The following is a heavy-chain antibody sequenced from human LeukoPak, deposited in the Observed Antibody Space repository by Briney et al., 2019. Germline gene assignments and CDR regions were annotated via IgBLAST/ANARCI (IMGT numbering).Heavy chain of an antibody. CDR3: ARGLLGYCSGGSCPGEHWFDP. CDR2: IYPGDSDT. D-gene: IGHD2-15*01. V-gene: IGHV5-51*01. Sequence: GESLQISCKGSGYSFTSYWIGWVRQMPGKGLEWMGIIYPGDSDTRYSPSFHGQVTISVDTSKNQFSLKLSSVTAADTAVYYCARGLLGYCSGGSCPGEHWFDPWGQGTLVTVSS. CDR1: GYSFTSYW. J-gene: IGHJ5*02.